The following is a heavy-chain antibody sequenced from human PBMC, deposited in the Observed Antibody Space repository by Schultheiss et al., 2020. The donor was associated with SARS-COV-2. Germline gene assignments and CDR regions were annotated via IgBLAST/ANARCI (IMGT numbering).Heavy chain of an antibody. J-gene: IGHJ5*02. CDR1: GDRVSSDSAA. Sequence: SETLSLTCAISGDRVSSDSAAWNWIRQSPSRGLEWLGRTYYRSRWYNDYAVSVKSRITINPDTSKNQFSLQLNSVTAADTAVYYCARMGDCGGDCYATWGQGTLVTVSS. V-gene: IGHV6-1*01. CDR2: TYYRSRWYN. CDR3: ARMGDCGGDCYAT. D-gene: IGHD2-21*02.